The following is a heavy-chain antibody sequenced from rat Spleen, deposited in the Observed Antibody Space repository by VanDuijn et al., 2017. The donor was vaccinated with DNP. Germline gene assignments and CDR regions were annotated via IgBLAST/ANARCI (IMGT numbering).Heavy chain of an antibody. CDR2: IRYDGGST. CDR1: GFIFSDYY. D-gene: IGHD1-12*02. J-gene: IGHJ2*01. V-gene: IGHV5-7*01. Sequence: EVQLVESGGGLVQPGRSLKLSCAASGFIFSDYYMAWVRQAPTKGLEWVAYIRYDGGSTFYRDSVKGRFTISRENARNTLYLQMDSLRSEDTATYYCARQTRSHYYDGTYYFDYWGHGVMVTVSS. CDR3: ARQTRSHYYDGTYYFDY.